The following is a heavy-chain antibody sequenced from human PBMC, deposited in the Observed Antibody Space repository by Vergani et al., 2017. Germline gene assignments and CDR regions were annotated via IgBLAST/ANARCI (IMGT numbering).Heavy chain of an antibody. CDR1: GGSLSGYY. CDR2: INHSGTI. Sequence: QVQLQQWGPGLLKPSETLSLTCAVYGGSLSGYYWSWIRLAPGKGLEWIGEINHSGTINYNPTLKSPFNVSIDTSRDPFSLKLRSVSAADTAVYFCAIRAERWETLLRDDFDVWGQGTFVTVSS. D-gene: IGHD1-26*01. CDR3: AIRAERWETLLRDDFDV. J-gene: IGHJ3*01. V-gene: IGHV4-34*01.